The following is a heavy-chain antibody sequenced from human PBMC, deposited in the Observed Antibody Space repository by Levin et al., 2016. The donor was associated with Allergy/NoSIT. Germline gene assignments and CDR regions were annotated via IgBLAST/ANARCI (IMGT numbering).Heavy chain of an antibody. CDR2: IYYSGST. CDR1: GGSISSSSYY. CDR3: ARTWTGYWMYYFDY. D-gene: IGHD3/OR15-3a*01. J-gene: IGHJ4*02. Sequence: SETLSLTCTVSGGSISSSSYYWGWIRQPPGKGLEWIGSIYYSGSTYYNPSLKSRVTISVDTSKNQFSLKLSSVTAADTAVYYCARTWTGYWMYYFDYWGQGTLVTVSS. V-gene: IGHV4-39*01.